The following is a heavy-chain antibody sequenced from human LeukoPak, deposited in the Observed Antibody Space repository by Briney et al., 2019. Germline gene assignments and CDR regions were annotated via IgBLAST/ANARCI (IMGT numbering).Heavy chain of an antibody. Sequence: PGESLRLSCAASGFTFSDWTMNWIRQAPGKGLEWVSSISSSSSYIYYADSVKGRFTISRDNTKNSLYLQMNSLRPEDTAVYYCNLLTMIVVGHLTSSTPWGQGTLVTVSS. CDR3: NLLTMIVVGHLTSSTP. CDR1: GFTFSDWT. CDR2: ISSSSSYI. J-gene: IGHJ5*02. V-gene: IGHV3-21*01. D-gene: IGHD3-22*01.